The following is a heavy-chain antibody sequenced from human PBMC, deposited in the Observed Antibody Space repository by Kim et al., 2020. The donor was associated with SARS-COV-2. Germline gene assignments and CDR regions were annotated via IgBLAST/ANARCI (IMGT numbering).Heavy chain of an antibody. V-gene: IGHV3-7*01. J-gene: IGHJ4*02. Sequence: GGSLRLSCAASGFTFSSNWMSWVRQAPGKGLEWVAKINEDGSQAYYVNSVEGRFTISRDNAKNLLFLQMNILRVDDTAIYYCARDRAYSLDYWGQGTRVTVSS. CDR1: GFTFSSNW. CDR2: INEDGSQA. CDR3: ARDRAYSLDY. D-gene: IGHD2-15*01.